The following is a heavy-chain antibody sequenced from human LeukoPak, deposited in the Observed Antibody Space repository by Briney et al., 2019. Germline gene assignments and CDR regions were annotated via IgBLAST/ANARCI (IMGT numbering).Heavy chain of an antibody. CDR2: ISSSSSYI. V-gene: IGHV3-21*01. Sequence: GGSLRLSCAASGFTVSSYSMNWVRQAPGKGLEWDSSISSSSSYIYYADSVKGRFTISRDNAKNSLYLQMNSLRAEDTAVYYCARTHCSSTSCYSHNWFDPWGQGTLVTVSS. D-gene: IGHD2-2*02. CDR3: ARTHCSSTSCYSHNWFDP. J-gene: IGHJ5*02. CDR1: GFTVSSYS.